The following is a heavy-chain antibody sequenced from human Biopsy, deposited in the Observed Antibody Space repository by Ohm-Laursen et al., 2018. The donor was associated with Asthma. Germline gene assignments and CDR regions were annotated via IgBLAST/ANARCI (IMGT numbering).Heavy chain of an antibody. CDR3: ARRWRSYDSSNYCLDQ. J-gene: IGHJ4*02. CDR1: GGSISVSNW. CDR2: IYHLGNA. Sequence: SDTLSLTCDVSGGSISVSNWWSWVRQPPGRGLEWIGQIYHLGNANYNPSLKSRVTMSVDKSKNQFSLKLTSVTAADTAVYFCARRWRSYDSSNYCLDQWGQGTLVTVSS. D-gene: IGHD3-22*01. V-gene: IGHV4-4*02.